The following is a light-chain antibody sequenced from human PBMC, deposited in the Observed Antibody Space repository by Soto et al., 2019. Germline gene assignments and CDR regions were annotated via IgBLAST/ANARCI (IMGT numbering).Light chain of an antibody. CDR2: GTS. V-gene: IGKV3-20*01. CDR3: QQYGDSGWT. J-gene: IGKJ1*01. Sequence: VLTQSPGTLSLSPGERATLSCRASQSVSSTYFAWYQQKPGQAPRLLIYGTSSRAAGIPARFSGSGSGTDFTLTINRLEPEDFALYYCQQYGDSGWTFGQGTKVDI. CDR1: QSVSSTY.